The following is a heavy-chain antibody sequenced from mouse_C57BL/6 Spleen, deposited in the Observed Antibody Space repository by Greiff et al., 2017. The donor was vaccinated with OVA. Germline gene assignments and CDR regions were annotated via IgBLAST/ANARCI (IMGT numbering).Heavy chain of an antibody. CDR1: GYTFTDYE. CDR2: IDPETGGT. J-gene: IGHJ2*01. CDR3: TKVAYYFDY. Sequence: QVQLQQSGAELVRPGASVTLSCKASGYTFTDYEMHWVKQTPVHGLEWIGAIDPETGGTAYNQKFKGKAILTADKSSSTAYMELRSLTSEDSAVYYCTKVAYYFDYWGQGTTLTVSS. D-gene: IGHD1-1*02. V-gene: IGHV1-15*01.